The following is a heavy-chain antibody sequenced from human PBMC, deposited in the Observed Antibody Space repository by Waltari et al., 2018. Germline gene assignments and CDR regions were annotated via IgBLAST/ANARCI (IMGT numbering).Heavy chain of an antibody. V-gene: IGHV3-7*01. CDR3: ATQSWSNFEY. Sequence: EVQLVESGGGLVQPGGSLRLSCAASEFTFAYYWVTWVRQAPGKGLGWVANIKEDGSEKYYVDSVKGLFTISRDNAKNSLYLQMSSLRVEDTAVYYCATQSWSNFEYWGQGTLVTVSS. J-gene: IGHJ4*02. CDR2: IKEDGSEK. D-gene: IGHD3-3*01. CDR1: EFTFAYYW.